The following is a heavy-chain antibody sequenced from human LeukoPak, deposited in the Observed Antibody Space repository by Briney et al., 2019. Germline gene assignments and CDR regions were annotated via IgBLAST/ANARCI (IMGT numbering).Heavy chain of an antibody. Sequence: GASVKVSCKASGGTFISYAISWVRQAPGQGLEWMGRIIPIFGTANYAQKFQGRVTITTDESTSTAYMELSSLRSEDTAVYYCARGSIYYDSSGYYFDYWGQGTLVTVSS. CDR3: ARGSIYYDSSGYYFDY. J-gene: IGHJ4*02. D-gene: IGHD3-22*01. CDR1: GGTFISYA. CDR2: IIPIFGTA. V-gene: IGHV1-69*05.